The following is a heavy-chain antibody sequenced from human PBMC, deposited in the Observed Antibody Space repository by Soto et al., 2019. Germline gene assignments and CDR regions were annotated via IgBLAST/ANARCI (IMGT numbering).Heavy chain of an antibody. CDR2: INPNTSAT. V-gene: IGHV1-2*02. D-gene: IGHD2-21*01. CDR1: GYIFTGYF. CDR3: ARIMWRRDNYYGMDV. J-gene: IGHJ6*02. Sequence: ASVKVSCKASGYIFTGYFIQWLRQAPGQGLEWMGWINPNTSATNYAQKFQGRVTMTRDTSLGAAYMELTSLRPDDTALYYCARIMWRRDNYYGMDVWGQGTTVTVSS.